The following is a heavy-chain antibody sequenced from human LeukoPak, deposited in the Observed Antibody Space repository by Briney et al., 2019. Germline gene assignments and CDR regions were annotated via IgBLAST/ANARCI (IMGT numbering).Heavy chain of an antibody. J-gene: IGHJ4*02. D-gene: IGHD2-2*01. CDR3: AKAPPAATYYFDY. CDR2: ISYDGSNE. CDR1: GFTFSSYG. Sequence: GGSLRLSCAASGFTFSSYGMHWVRQAPGKGLEWVAVISYDGSNEYYADSVKGRFTISRDNSKNTLYLQMNSLRAEDTAVYYCAKAPPAATYYFDYWGQGTLVTVSS. V-gene: IGHV3-30*18.